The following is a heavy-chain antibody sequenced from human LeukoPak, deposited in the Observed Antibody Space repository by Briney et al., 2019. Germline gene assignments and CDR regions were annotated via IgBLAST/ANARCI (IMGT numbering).Heavy chain of an antibody. CDR3: ATGGTMTTVPL. V-gene: IGHV4-59*08. J-gene: IGHJ4*02. D-gene: IGHD4-17*01. Sequence: SETLSLTCTVSGGSFSSYYWSWIRQPPGKGLEWIGYMYYSGSSGSTNYNPSLTSRVTISVDTSKNQFSLKLSSVTAADTAVYYCATGGTMTTVPLWGQGTLVTVSS. CDR2: MYYSGSSGST. CDR1: GGSFSSYY.